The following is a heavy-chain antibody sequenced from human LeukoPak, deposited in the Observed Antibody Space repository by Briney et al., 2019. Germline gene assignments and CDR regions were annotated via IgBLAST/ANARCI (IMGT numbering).Heavy chain of an antibody. J-gene: IGHJ1*01. D-gene: IGHD2-2*01. V-gene: IGHV4-31*03. Sequence: PSETLSLTCTVSGGSISSGGYYWSWIRQHPGKGLEWIGYIYYSGSTYYNPSLKSRVTISVDTSKNQFSLKLSSVTAADTAVYYCASIVVVPAVEYFQHWGQGTLVTVSS. CDR2: IYYSGST. CDR1: GGSISSGGYY. CDR3: ASIVVVPAVEYFQH.